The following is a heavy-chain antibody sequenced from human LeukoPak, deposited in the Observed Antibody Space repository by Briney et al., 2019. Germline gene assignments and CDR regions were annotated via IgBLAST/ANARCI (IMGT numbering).Heavy chain of an antibody. J-gene: IGHJ4*02. CDR1: GYSISSGYY. D-gene: IGHD3-22*01. CDR2: IYHSGRT. Sequence: SETLSLTCTVSGYSISSGYYWGWIRQPPGKGLEWIGSIYHSGRTYNNPSLKSRVTISVDTSKNQFSLKLSSVTAADMAVYYCARESYFYDSSGYFGYWGQGTLVTVSS. CDR3: ARESYFYDSSGYFGY. V-gene: IGHV4-38-2*02.